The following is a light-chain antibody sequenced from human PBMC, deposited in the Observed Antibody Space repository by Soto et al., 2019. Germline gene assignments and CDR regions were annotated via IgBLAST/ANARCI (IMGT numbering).Light chain of an antibody. CDR3: QQYYDYPPLI. CDR1: RNIKRK. V-gene: IGKV3-15*01. Sequence: EIVMTQSPATLSVSPGERATLSCRASRNIKRKLAWYQQKPGQAPRLLISGASTRATGIPARFSGSGSGTEFTVTISGLQSDDFAVYYCQQYYDYPPLIFFGGTNVEIK. CDR2: GAS. J-gene: IGKJ4*01.